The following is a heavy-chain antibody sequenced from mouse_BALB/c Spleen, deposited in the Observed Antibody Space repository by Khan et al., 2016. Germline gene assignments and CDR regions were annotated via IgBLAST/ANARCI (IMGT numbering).Heavy chain of an antibody. J-gene: IGHJ2*01. Sequence: EVKLLESGGGLVQPGGSLKLSCAASGFDFSRYWMSWVRQAPGKGLEWIGEINPDSSTINYTPSLKDKFIISRDNAKNTLYLQLSKVRSEDTALYYCTRPYYYGFIDYWGQGTTLTVSS. CDR1: GFDFSRYW. CDR3: TRPYYYGFIDY. D-gene: IGHD1-1*01. V-gene: IGHV4-1*02. CDR2: INPDSSTI.